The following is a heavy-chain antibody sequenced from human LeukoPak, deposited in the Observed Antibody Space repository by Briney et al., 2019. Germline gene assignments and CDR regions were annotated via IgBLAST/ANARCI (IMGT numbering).Heavy chain of an antibody. D-gene: IGHD2-2*01. V-gene: IGHV4-61*02. CDR1: GDSISSGSYY. CDR2: IYTSGST. Sequence: PSQTLSLTCTVSGDSISSGSYYWTWIRQPAGKGLEWIGRIYTSGSTNYNPSLKSRVTISVDTSKNQFSLNLRSVTAADTAVYYCARVGSRRFDPWGQGTLVTVSS. J-gene: IGHJ5*02. CDR3: ARVGSRRFDP.